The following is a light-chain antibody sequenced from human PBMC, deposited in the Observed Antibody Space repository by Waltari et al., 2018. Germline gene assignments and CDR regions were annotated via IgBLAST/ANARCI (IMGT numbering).Light chain of an antibody. J-gene: IGKJ4*01. CDR3: QQRRNWPLT. CDR2: DTS. V-gene: IGKV3-11*01. Sequence: EIVLTQSPATLSLSPGERATMSCRASQRVHGYLAWDQQRPGQAPRRRILDTSNRATGIPARFRGSGSDTDVTLTISSLEPDDSAVYYCQQRRNWPLTFGGGTKVEIK. CDR1: QRVHGY.